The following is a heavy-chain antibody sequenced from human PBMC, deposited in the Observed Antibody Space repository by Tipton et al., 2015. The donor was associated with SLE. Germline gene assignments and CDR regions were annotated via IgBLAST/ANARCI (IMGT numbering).Heavy chain of an antibody. CDR2: IYYSGST. V-gene: IGHV4-59*12. CDR1: GGSISSYY. Sequence: TLSLTCTVSGGSISSYYWSWIRQPPGKGLEWIGYIYYSGSTNYNPSLESRVTMSVDTSNNQFSLRLSSVTAADTAVYYCARGRITMKMWGQGTLVTVSS. J-gene: IGHJ4*02. D-gene: IGHD3-22*01. CDR3: ARGRITMKM.